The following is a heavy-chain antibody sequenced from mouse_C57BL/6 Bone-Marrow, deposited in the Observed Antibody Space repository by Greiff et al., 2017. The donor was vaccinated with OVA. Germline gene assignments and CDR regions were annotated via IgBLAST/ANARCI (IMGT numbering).Heavy chain of an antibody. D-gene: IGHD2-10*01. J-gene: IGHJ3*01. Sequence: DVQLQESGPGLVKPSQSLSLTCSVTGYSITSGYYWNWIRQFPGNKLEWMGYISYDGSNNYNPSLKNRISITRDTSKNQFFLKLNSVTTEDTATYYCARGGTYYGNYSFAYWGQGTLVTVSA. V-gene: IGHV3-6*01. CDR2: ISYDGSN. CDR3: ARGGTYYGNYSFAY. CDR1: GYSITSGYY.